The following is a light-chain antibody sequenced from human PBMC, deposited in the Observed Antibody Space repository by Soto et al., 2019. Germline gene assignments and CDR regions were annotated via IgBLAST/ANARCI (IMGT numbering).Light chain of an antibody. Sequence: PGERATLSCRASESISSHYIAWYQHKPGQAPRLLIFGASTRATGIPDRFSGSWSGTDFTLTISRLESEDFAMYYCQNFGDSPFTFGPGTKVDIK. CDR1: ESISSHY. CDR3: QNFGDSPFT. V-gene: IGKV3-20*01. CDR2: GAS. J-gene: IGKJ3*01.